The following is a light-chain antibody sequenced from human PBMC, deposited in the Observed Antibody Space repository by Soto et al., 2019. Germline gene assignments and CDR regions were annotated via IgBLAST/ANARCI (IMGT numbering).Light chain of an antibody. Sequence: EIVLTQSPATLSLSPGERATLSCRASQSIGLAIAWYQHKPGQAPRLLIFDASQRATGIPARFRGSGSGTDFTLSISSLEPEDFATYYCQQYETFSGTFGPGTKVEI. J-gene: IGKJ1*01. CDR3: QQYETFSGT. CDR2: DAS. V-gene: IGKV3-11*01. CDR1: QSIGLA.